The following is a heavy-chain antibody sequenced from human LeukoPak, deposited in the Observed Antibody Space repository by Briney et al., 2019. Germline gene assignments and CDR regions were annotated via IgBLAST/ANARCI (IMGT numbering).Heavy chain of an antibody. CDR2: ITGSGSTT. D-gene: IGHD6-19*01. V-gene: IGHV3-23*01. CDR1: GFTFSTYA. Sequence: GGSLRLSCAASGFTFSTYAMTWVRQAPGKGLEWVSAITGSGSTTYYADSVKGRFTISRDNSKNTVYVQMNSLRAEDTAVYYCARDAPYSGGWYDYWGQGTLVTVSS. J-gene: IGHJ4*02. CDR3: ARDAPYSGGWYDY.